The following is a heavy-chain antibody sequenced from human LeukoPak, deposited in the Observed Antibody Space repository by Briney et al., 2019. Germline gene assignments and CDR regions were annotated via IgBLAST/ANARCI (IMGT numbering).Heavy chain of an antibody. CDR1: GGSISRYY. V-gene: IGHV4-4*07. CDR3: AREEEYYYDSSGYSLDY. J-gene: IGHJ4*02. D-gene: IGHD3-22*01. CDR2: IYTSGST. Sequence: PSETLSLTCTVSGGSISRYYWSWIRQPARKGLEWIGRIYTSGSTNYSPSLKSRVTMSVDTSKNQFSLKLSSVTAADTAVYYCAREEEYYYDSSGYSLDYWGQGTLVTVSS.